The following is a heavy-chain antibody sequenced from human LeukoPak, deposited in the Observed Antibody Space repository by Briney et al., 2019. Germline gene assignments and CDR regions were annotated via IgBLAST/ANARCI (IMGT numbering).Heavy chain of an antibody. CDR2: INPNSGGT. Sequence: GASVKVSCKASGYTFTGYYMHWVRQAPGQGLEWMGWINPNSGGTNYAQKFQGRVTMTRDTSISTAYMELSRLRSDDTAVYYCARDQYDSSGYYMPLDYWGQGTLGTVSS. CDR1: GYTFTGYY. D-gene: IGHD3-22*01. J-gene: IGHJ4*02. CDR3: ARDQYDSSGYYMPLDY. V-gene: IGHV1-2*02.